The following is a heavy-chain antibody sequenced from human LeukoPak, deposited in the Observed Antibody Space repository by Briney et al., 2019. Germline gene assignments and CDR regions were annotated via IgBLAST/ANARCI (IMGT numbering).Heavy chain of an antibody. V-gene: IGHV4-61*02. J-gene: IGHJ5*02. Sequence: PSETLSLTCSVSGGSITIGTYYWSWIRQPAGKGLEWIGRIYSTGSTNYNPSLKSRVTISADTSKNQFSLKLTSVTAADTAVYYCARDPSANWLDPWGQGTLVTVSS. CDR3: ARDPSANWLDP. CDR2: IYSTGST. CDR1: GGSITIGTYY.